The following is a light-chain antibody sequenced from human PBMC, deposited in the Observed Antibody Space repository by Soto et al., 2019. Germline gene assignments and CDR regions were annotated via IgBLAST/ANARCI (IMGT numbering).Light chain of an antibody. J-gene: IGLJ2*01. CDR3: SSYTSSSTVV. Sequence: QSALTQPASVSGSPGQSITISCTGTSSDVGGYNYVSWYQQHPGKAPKVMIYEVSNRPSGGSNRFSGSKSGNTASLTISGLQAEDEADYYCSSYTSSSTVVFGGGTKLTVL. V-gene: IGLV2-14*01. CDR1: SSDVGGYNY. CDR2: EVS.